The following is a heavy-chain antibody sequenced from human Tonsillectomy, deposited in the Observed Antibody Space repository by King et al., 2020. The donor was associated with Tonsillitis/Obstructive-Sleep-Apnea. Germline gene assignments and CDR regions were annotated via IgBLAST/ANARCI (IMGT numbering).Heavy chain of an antibody. CDR2: IYHGGST. V-gene: IGHV4-4*02. CDR1: GASISSSKW. J-gene: IGHJ5*02. CDR3: ARGHGWGGSSDWLDP. D-gene: IGHD3-10*01. Sequence: QLQESGPGLVKPSGTLSLTCAVSGASISSSKWWTWVRQSPEKGLEWIGEIYHGGSTNYNPSLKSRVTISVDKAKNQFSLELTSVTAADTAVYYCARGHGWGGSSDWLDPWGQGTLVTVSS.